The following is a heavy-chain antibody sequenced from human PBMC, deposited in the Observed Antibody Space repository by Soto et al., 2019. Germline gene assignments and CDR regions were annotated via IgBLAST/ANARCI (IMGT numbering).Heavy chain of an antibody. V-gene: IGHV4-59*08. J-gene: IGHJ4*02. Sequence: SETLSLTCTVSRGSISSYDWNWIRQPPGKGLEWIGYIYYSGTTYYNPSLKSRLTISIDTSKKQFSLRLTSVTAADTAVYYCATYDSSGLAFWGQGTLVTVSS. CDR1: RGSISSYD. CDR2: IYYSGTT. D-gene: IGHD3-22*01. CDR3: ATYDSSGLAF.